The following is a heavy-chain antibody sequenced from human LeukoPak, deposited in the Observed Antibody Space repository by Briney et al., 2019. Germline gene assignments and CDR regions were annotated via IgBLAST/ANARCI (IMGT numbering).Heavy chain of an antibody. CDR2: INHSGST. J-gene: IGHJ4*02. D-gene: IGHD1-1*01. V-gene: IGHV4-34*01. Sequence: SETLSLTCAVYGGSFSGYYWSWIRQPPGKELEWIGEINHSGSTNYNPSLKSRVTISVDTSKNQFSLKLSSVTAADTAVYYCARRPQLASQTYIRRYYFDYWGQGTLVTVSS. CDR3: ARRPQLASQTYIRRYYFDY. CDR1: GGSFSGYY.